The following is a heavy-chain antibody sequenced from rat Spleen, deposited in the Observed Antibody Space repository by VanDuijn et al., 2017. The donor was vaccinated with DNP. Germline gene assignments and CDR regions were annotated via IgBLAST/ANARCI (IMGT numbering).Heavy chain of an antibody. J-gene: IGHJ2*01. CDR2: ITSDGSSP. V-gene: IGHV5S10*01. CDR1: GLTFSNYD. CDR3: ATHDWTS. Sequence: EVQLVETGGGLVQPGKSLKLSCAGSGLTFSNYDMAWVRQAPKTGLEWVATITSDGSSPYYRESVKGRFTISRDNAETTLYLQMDSLRSEDTATYYCATHDWTSWGQGVMVTVSS.